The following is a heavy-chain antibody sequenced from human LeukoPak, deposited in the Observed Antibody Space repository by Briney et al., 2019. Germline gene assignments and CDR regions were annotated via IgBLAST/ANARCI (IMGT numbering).Heavy chain of an antibody. CDR1: GFTFSSYN. CDR2: ISSSSSYI. V-gene: IGHV3-21*01. Sequence: GGSLRLSCAASGFTFSSYNMNWVRQAPGKGLEWVSSISSSSSYIYYADSVKGRFTISRDKAKNSLYLQMNSLRAEDTAVYYCARVPRVRIVVVPAAMSYFDYWGQGTLVTVSS. J-gene: IGHJ4*02. D-gene: IGHD2-2*01. CDR3: ARVPRVRIVVVPAAMSYFDY.